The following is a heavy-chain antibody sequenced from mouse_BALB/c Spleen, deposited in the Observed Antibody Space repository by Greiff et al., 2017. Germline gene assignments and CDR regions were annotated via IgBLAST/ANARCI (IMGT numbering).Heavy chain of an antibody. D-gene: IGHD2-13*01. Sequence: EVQRVESGGDLVKPGGSLKLSCAASGFTFSSYGMSWVRKTPDKRLEWVATISSGGSYTYYPDSVKGRFTISRDNAKNTLYLQMSSLKSEDTAMYYCARRVRFAYWGQGTLVTVSA. CDR3: ARRVRFAY. V-gene: IGHV5-6*01. J-gene: IGHJ3*01. CDR1: GFTFSSYG. CDR2: ISSGGSYT.